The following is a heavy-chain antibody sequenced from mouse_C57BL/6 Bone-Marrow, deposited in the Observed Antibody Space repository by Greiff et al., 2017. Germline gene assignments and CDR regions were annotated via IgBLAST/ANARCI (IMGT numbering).Heavy chain of an antibody. Sequence: QVQLQQPGAELVKPGASVKMSCKASGYTFTSYWITWVKQRPGQGLEWIGVIYPGSGSTNYNEKFKSKATLTVDTSSSTAYMQLSSLTSDDSAVYYCARWSMGRYYFDYWGQGTTLTVSS. J-gene: IGHJ2*01. V-gene: IGHV1-55*01. D-gene: IGHD2-10*02. CDR3: ARWSMGRYYFDY. CDR2: IYPGSGST. CDR1: GYTFTSYW.